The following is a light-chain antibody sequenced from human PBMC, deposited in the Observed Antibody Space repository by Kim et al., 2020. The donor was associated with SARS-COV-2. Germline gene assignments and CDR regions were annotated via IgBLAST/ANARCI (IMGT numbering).Light chain of an antibody. V-gene: IGKV1-5*03. CDR1: QNIYNR. J-gene: IGKJ2*03. CDR3: QQYECYCTAYS. CDR2: LAS. Sequence: DIQMTQSPSTLSASIGDKVTISCRASQNIYNRLAWYQVKPGKAPNVLIDLASKLENGVPSRFSARGSGTEFTLTISSRRPDDFATYSCQQYECYCTAYSFGQGTKLEI.